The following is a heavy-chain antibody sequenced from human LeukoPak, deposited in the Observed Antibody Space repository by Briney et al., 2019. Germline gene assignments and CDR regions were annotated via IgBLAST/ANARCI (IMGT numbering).Heavy chain of an antibody. CDR1: GFTFGSYG. CDR2: ISGSGGST. Sequence: GGSLRLSCAASGFTFGSYGMHWVRQAPGKGLEWVSVISGSGGSTDYADSVKGRFTISRDNSKNTLYLQMNSLRAEDTAVYYCAKDLEEYSRSSFYYGMDVWGQGTTVTVSS. J-gene: IGHJ6*02. D-gene: IGHD6-6*01. CDR3: AKDLEEYSRSSFYYGMDV. V-gene: IGHV3-23*01.